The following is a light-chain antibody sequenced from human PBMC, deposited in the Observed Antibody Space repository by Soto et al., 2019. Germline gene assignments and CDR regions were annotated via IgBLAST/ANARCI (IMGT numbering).Light chain of an antibody. CDR3: CSYAGAYTRFV. Sequence: QSALTQPRSVSGSPGQSVTISCTGTSSDVGGYDYVSWYQQHPGKAPKFMISDVSKRPSGVPDRFSGSKSGNTASLTISGLQAEDEADYYCCSYAGAYTRFVFGTGTKATVL. CDR2: DVS. CDR1: SSDVGGYDY. V-gene: IGLV2-11*01. J-gene: IGLJ1*01.